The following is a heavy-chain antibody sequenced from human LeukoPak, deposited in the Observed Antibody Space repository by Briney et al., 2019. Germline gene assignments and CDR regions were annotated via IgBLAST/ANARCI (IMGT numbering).Heavy chain of an antibody. V-gene: IGHV1-18*01. J-gene: IGHJ6*02. CDR3: AREYYYDSAGYSYHYYGMDV. CDR2: ISAYNGNT. CDR1: GYTFTSYG. D-gene: IGHD3-22*01. Sequence: ASVKVSCKASGYTFTSYGISWVRQAPGQGLEWMGWISAYNGNTNYAQKLQGRATMTTDTSTSTVYVELRSLRSDDTAVYYCAREYYYDSAGYSYHYYGMDVWGQGTTVTVSS.